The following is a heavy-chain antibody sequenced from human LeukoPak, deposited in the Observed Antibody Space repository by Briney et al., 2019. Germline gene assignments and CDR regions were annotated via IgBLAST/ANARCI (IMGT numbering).Heavy chain of an antibody. Sequence: GGSLRLSCAASGFTFSNAWMSWVRQAPGKGLEWVGRIKSITDGGTTDYAAPVKGRFTISRDDSKNTLYLQMNSLKTEDTAVYYCTTDAGDSDNWFDPWGQGTLVTVSS. D-gene: IGHD3-16*01. CDR1: GFTFSNAW. V-gene: IGHV3-15*01. CDR3: TTDAGDSDNWFDP. J-gene: IGHJ5*02. CDR2: IKSITDGGTT.